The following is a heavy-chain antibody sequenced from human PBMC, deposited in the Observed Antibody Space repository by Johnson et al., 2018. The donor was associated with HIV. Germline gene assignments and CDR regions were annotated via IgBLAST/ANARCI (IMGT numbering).Heavy chain of an antibody. CDR2: IYSGGST. D-gene: IGHD6-6*01. CDR1: GFTVSSNY. V-gene: IGHV3-66*01. J-gene: IGHJ3*02. CDR3: ARRGSSRAFDI. Sequence: VQLVESGGGLVQPGGSLRLSCAASGFTVSSNYMSWVRQAPGKGLEWVSVIYSGGSTGYADSVKGRFTISRDNAKNSLYLQMNSLRAEDTALYYCARRGSSRAFDIWGQGTMVTVSS.